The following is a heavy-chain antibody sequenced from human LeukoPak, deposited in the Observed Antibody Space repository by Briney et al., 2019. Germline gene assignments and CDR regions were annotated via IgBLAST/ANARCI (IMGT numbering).Heavy chain of an antibody. J-gene: IGHJ3*02. D-gene: IGHD5-12*01. CDR3: ARELRSPYGDAFDI. V-gene: IGHV3-48*02. CDR1: GFTFSSYS. CDR2: ISSSSSTI. Sequence: GGSLRLSRAASGFTFSSYSMNWVRQAPGKGLEWVSYISSSSSTIYYADSVKGRFTISRDNAKNSLYLQMNSLSDEDTAVYYCARELRSPYGDAFDIWGQGTMVTVSS.